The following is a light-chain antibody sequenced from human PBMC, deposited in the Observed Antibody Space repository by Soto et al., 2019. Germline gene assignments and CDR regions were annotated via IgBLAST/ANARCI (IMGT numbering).Light chain of an antibody. CDR1: QSVRSN. J-gene: IGKJ5*01. CDR3: QQYGSSPLIT. Sequence: EIVMTQSPATLSVSPGERATLSCRASQSVRSNLAWYQQKPGQAPRLLIYGASTRASGIPDRFSGSGSGTDFTLTINRLEPEDFAVYYCQQYGSSPLITFGQGTRLEIK. V-gene: IGKV3-20*01. CDR2: GAS.